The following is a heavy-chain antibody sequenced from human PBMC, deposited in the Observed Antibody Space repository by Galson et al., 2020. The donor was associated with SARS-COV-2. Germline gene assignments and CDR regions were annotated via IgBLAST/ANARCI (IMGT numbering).Heavy chain of an antibody. V-gene: IGHV3-7*04. CDR3: VRDGDTVVVGAGSYNGMDV. J-gene: IGHJ6*02. D-gene: IGHD2-15*01. CDR2: INQDGGDK. CDR1: GFTFRRFW. Sequence: GGSLRLSCAASGFTFRRFWMSWVRQAPGKGLEWVATINQDGGDKYYLESVKGRFPISRDNAKNSLYLQVNRLRAEDTAVYYCVRDGDTVVVGAGSYNGMDVWGQGTTVTVS.